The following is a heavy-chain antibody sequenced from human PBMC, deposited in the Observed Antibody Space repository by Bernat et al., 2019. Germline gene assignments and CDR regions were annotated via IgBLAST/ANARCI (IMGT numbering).Heavy chain of an antibody. D-gene: IGHD4-17*01. CDR1: GGSISSYY. CDR2: IYYSGST. Sequence: QVQLQESGPGLVKPSETLSLTCTVSGGSISSYYWSWIRQPPGKGLEWIGYIYYSGSTNYNPSLKSRVTISVDTSKNQFSLKLSSVTAADTAVYYCARWGVTTPPWCHWFDPWGQGTLVTVSS. J-gene: IGHJ5*02. V-gene: IGHV4-59*01. CDR3: ARWGVTTPPWCHWFDP.